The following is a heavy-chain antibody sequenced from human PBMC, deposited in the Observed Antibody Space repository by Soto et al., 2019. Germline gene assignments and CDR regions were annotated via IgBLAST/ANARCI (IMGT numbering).Heavy chain of an antibody. V-gene: IGHV3-23*01. CDR3: AKANLGFAGIAAAGSFEY. CDR1: GFTFSSYA. D-gene: IGHD6-13*01. Sequence: EVQLLESGGGLVQPGGSLRLSCAASGFTFSSYAMSWVRQAPGKGLEWVSAISGSGGSTYYADSVKRRFTITRDNSENSLYLQMNSLRDEDMAVYYCAKANLGFAGIAAAGSFEYWGQGALVIVFS. CDR2: ISGSGGST. J-gene: IGHJ4*02.